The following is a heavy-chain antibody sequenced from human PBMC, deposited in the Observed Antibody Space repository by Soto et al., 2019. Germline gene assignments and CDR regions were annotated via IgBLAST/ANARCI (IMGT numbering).Heavy chain of an antibody. CDR1: GGSMRNYF. CDR3: AAGEASSRNLAPYYLDF. V-gene: IGHV4-59*01. J-gene: IGHJ4*02. D-gene: IGHD6-13*01. Sequence: SETLSLTCTVSGGSMRNYFWTWIRQPPGKGLEWVGYIHYSGTTSFFPSYNPSLRSRVTISEDTSKNQFSLKLLSVTTADTAVYFCAAGEASSRNLAPYYLDFWGQGTLVTVSS. CDR2: IHYSGTT.